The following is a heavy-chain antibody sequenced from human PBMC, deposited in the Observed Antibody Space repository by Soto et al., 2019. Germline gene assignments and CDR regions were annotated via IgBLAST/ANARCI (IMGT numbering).Heavy chain of an antibody. J-gene: IGHJ4*02. CDR1: GYTFSSYG. D-gene: IGHD3-10*01. CDR2: ISAHNGYT. CDR3: GMPHHFGSGSYYAPTDY. V-gene: IGHV1-18*01. Sequence: QVQLVQSGGEVKKPGASVKVSCKASGYTFSSYGITWVRQAPGEGLEWMGWISAHNGYTNYAQKFQGRVTMTTDTSTSTAYMEVGSLRPDDTAVYYCGMPHHFGSGSYYAPTDYWGQGTLVTVSS.